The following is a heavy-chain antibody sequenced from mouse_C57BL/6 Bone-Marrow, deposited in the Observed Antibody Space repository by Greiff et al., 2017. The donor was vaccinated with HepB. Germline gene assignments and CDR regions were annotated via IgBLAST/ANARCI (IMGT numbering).Heavy chain of an antibody. V-gene: IGHV5-17*01. J-gene: IGHJ3*01. Sequence: VQLQQSGGGLVKPGGSLKLSCAASGFTFSDYGMHWVRQAPEKGLEWVAYISSGSSTIYYADTVKGRFTISRDNAKNTLFLQMTSLRSEDTAMYYCARPMGAYWGQGTRVTVSA. CDR1: GFTFSDYG. CDR2: ISSGSSTI. CDR3: ARPMGAY. D-gene: IGHD2-3*01.